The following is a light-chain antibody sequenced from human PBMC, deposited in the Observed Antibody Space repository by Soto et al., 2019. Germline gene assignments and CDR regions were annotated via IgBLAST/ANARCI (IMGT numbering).Light chain of an antibody. CDR1: QGISSY. Sequence: AIRMTQSPSSLSASTGDRVTITCRASQGISSYLAWYQQKPGKAPKLLIYAASTLQSGVPSRFSGSGSGTEFTLTINCLQPDDFATYYCQQYNGHATWTFGPGTKVDIK. CDR3: QQYNGHATWT. V-gene: IGKV1-8*01. CDR2: AAS. J-gene: IGKJ1*01.